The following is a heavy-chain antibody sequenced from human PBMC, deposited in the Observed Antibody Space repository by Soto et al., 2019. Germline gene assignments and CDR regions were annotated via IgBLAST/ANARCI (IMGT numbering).Heavy chain of an antibody. CDR2: TYYRSKWFY. CDR3: ARGVQASGMGH. D-gene: IGHD6-13*01. CDR1: GDSVSSNSAA. V-gene: IGHV6-1*01. Sequence: RSQTLSLTCAISGDSVSSNSAAWNWIRQSPSRGLEWLGRTYYRSKWFYDYGLSVRGRITINPDTPKNQCSLQLSSVTPEDSAVYYCARGVQASGMGHWGQGILVTVSS. J-gene: IGHJ4*02.